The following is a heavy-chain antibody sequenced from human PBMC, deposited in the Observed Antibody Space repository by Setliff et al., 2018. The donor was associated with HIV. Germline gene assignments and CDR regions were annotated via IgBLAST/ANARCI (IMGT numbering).Heavy chain of an antibody. V-gene: IGHV4-61*09. D-gene: IGHD3-3*01. CDR1: TYSISSGYY. Sequence: SETLSLTCAVSTYSISSGYYWSWIRQPAGKGLEWLGHIYASGRTNYSPSLMSRITISVDTSRNQFSLKLSSVTAADTAVYYCARGGDGYWTGYLLNDWGQGTLVTVSS. J-gene: IGHJ4*02. CDR2: IYASGRT. CDR3: ARGGDGYWTGYLLND.